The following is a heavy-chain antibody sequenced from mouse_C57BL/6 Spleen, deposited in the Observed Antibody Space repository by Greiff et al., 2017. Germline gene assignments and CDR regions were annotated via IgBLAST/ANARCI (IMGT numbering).Heavy chain of an antibody. Sequence: QVQLKESGAELVRPGTSVKMSCKASGYTFTNYWIGWAKQRPGHGLEWIGDIYPGGGYTNYNEKFKGKATLTADKSSSTAYMQFSSLTSEDSAIYYCARWDDGYPFAYWGQGTLVTVSA. CDR1: GYTFTNYW. D-gene: IGHD2-3*01. CDR2: IYPGGGYT. CDR3: ARWDDGYPFAY. J-gene: IGHJ3*01. V-gene: IGHV1-63*01.